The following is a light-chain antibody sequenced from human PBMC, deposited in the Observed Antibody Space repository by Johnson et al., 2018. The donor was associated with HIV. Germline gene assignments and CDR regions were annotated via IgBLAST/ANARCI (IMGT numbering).Light chain of an antibody. Sequence: QSVLTQPPSVSAAPGQKVTISCSGSTSNIGNNYVSWYQQLPGTAPKLLIYDNNKRPSGIPDRFSGSKSGTSATLGITGLQTGDEADYYCGTWDSSLSASYVFGTGTKVAGL. CDR2: DNN. V-gene: IGLV1-51*01. J-gene: IGLJ1*01. CDR1: TSNIGNNY. CDR3: GTWDSSLSASYV.